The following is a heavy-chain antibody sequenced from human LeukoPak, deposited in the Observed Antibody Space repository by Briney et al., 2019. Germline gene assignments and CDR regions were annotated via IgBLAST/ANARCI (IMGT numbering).Heavy chain of an antibody. CDR3: ARTPYYDFWSGSHYYYGMDV. Sequence: SETLSLTGTVSGGSITSYYWSWIRQPPGKGLEWIGYIYYSGSPNYTPSLQSRVTISVATSKNQFSLKLSSVTAAATAVYYCARTPYYDFWSGSHYYYGMDVWGQGTTVTVSS. CDR2: IYYSGSP. V-gene: IGHV4-59*08. J-gene: IGHJ6*02. CDR1: GGSITSYY. D-gene: IGHD3-3*01.